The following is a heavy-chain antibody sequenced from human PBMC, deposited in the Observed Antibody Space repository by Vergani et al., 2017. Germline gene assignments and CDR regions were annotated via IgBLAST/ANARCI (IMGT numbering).Heavy chain of an antibody. V-gene: IGHV4-59*01. D-gene: IGHD2-2*01. CDR1: GGSISSYY. CDR2: IYYSGST. Sequence: QVQLQESGPGLVKPSETLSLTCTVSGGSISSYYWSWIRQPPGKGLEWIGYIYYSGSTNYNPSLKSRVTISVDTSKNQFSLKLSSVTAADTAVYYCARGIVVVPAATDYYYYYGMDVWGQGTTVTVSS. CDR3: ARGIVVVPAATDYYYYYGMDV. J-gene: IGHJ6*02.